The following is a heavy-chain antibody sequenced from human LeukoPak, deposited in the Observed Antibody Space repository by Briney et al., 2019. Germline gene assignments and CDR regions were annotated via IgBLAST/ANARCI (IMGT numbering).Heavy chain of an antibody. Sequence: SETLSLTCTVSGGSISSYYWSWIRQPPGKGLEWIGYIYYSGSTNHNPSLKSRVTISVDTSKNQFSLKLSSVTAADTAVYYCARGVSYYDSSGYYNEYFQHWGQGTLVTVSS. CDR3: ARGVSYYDSSGYYNEYFQH. V-gene: IGHV4-59*08. D-gene: IGHD3-22*01. CDR1: GGSISSYY. CDR2: IYYSGST. J-gene: IGHJ1*01.